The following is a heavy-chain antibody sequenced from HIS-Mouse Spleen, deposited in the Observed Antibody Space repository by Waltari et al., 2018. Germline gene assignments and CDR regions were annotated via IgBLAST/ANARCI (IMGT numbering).Heavy chain of an antibody. CDR2: IHYSGGT. CDR1: GGSISSSSYY. J-gene: IGHJ2*01. V-gene: IGHV4-39*07. CDR3: AREIPYSSSWYDWYFDL. Sequence: QLQLQESGPGLVKPSETLSLTCTVSGGSISSSSYYWGWIRQPPGKGLEWIGSIHYSGGTYYNPSLKSRVTISVDPAKNQCSLKLSSVTAADTAVYYCAREIPYSSSWYDWYFDLWGRGTLVTGSS. D-gene: IGHD6-13*01.